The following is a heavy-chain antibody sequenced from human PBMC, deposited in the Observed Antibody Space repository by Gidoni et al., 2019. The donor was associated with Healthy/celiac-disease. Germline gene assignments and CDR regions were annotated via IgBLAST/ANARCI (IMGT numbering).Heavy chain of an antibody. CDR3: ARPGYYDSSGLPAPDAFDI. V-gene: IGHV5-51*01. CDR2: SYPGASDT. D-gene: IGHD3-22*01. Sequence: EVQLVQSGAEVKKHGESLKISCKGSGYSVTSYWIGWVRQMPGKGREWMGISYPGASDTSYLPSFQGQVTISADKSISTAYLQWSSLKASDTAMYYCARPGYYDSSGLPAPDAFDIWGQGTMVTVSS. CDR1: GYSVTSYW. J-gene: IGHJ3*02.